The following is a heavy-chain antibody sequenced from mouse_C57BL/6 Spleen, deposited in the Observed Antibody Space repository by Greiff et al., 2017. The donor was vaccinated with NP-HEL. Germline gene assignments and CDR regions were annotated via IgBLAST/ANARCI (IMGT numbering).Heavy chain of an antibody. Sequence: VHVKQSGTVLARPGASVKMSCKTSGYTFTSYWMHWVKQRPGQGLEWIGAIYPGNSDTSYNQKFKGKAKLTAVTSASTAYMELSSLTNEDSAVYYCTRFPFITTVVDYYAMDYWGQGTSVTVSS. V-gene: IGHV1-5*01. J-gene: IGHJ4*01. D-gene: IGHD1-1*01. CDR3: TRFPFITTVVDYYAMDY. CDR2: IYPGNSDT. CDR1: GYTFTSYW.